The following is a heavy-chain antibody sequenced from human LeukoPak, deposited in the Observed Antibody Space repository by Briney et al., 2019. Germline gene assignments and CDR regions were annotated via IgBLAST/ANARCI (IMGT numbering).Heavy chain of an antibody. CDR2: IYYSGST. CDR3: ARDRARITMVRGVFDY. Sequence: SETLSLTCTVSGGSISSGDYYWSWIRQPPGKGLEWIGYIYYSGSTYYNPSLKSRVTISVDTSKNQFSLELSSVTAADTAVYYCARDRARITMVRGVFDYWGQGTLVTVSS. D-gene: IGHD3-10*01. CDR1: GGSISSGDYY. J-gene: IGHJ4*02. V-gene: IGHV4-30-4*01.